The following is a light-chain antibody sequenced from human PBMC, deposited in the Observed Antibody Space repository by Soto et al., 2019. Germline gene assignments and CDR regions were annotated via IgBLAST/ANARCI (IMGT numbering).Light chain of an antibody. CDR3: QSYDSSNQGV. Sequence: NFMLPQPHSVSESPGKTVTISCPRSRGSIASTYVQWYQQRPGSAPTTVIYADNQRPSGVPDRFSGSIDSSSNSASLTISGLKTEDEADYYCQSYDSSNQGVFGGGTKLTVL. V-gene: IGLV6-57*04. CDR1: RGSIASTY. J-gene: IGLJ3*02. CDR2: ADN.